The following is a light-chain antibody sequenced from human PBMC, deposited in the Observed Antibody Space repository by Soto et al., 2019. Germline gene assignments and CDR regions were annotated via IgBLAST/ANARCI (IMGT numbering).Light chain of an antibody. CDR2: EVS. V-gene: IGLV2-14*01. J-gene: IGLJ1*01. Sequence: QSVLTQPASVSGSPGQSITISCTGTSSDVGGYNYVSWYQQHPGKAPKLMIYEVSNRPSGVSNRFSGSKSGNTASLTISGLQADGEADYYSSSYTSSSTQVFGTGPKVNVL. CDR1: SSDVGGYNY. CDR3: SSYTSSSTQV.